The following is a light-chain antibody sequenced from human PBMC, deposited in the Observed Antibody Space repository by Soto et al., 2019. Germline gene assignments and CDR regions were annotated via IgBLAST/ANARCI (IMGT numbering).Light chain of an antibody. J-gene: IGKJ4*01. Sequence: EIVLTQSPGTLSLSPGERATLSCRASQTVNSSYLAWYQQKSGQPPRLLIYDASTRATGFPARFSGSGSGTEFTLTIRSLQSEDFAVYYCKQYNNWPLTFGGGTKVDIK. CDR2: DAS. CDR3: KQYNNWPLT. CDR1: QTVNSSY. V-gene: IGKV3D-15*01.